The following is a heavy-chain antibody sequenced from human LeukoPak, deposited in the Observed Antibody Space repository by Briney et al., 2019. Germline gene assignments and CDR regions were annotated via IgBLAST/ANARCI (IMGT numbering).Heavy chain of an antibody. V-gene: IGHV4-59*01. Sequence: SETLSLTCTVSGVSISTYYWSWIRQAPGKGLEWIGYIYSSGTTNYNPSLKSRVTISIDTSKNEFSLRLTSVTAADTAVYYCAREANYYGSGSYFEGTFDYWGQGSLVTVSS. CDR3: AREANYYGSGSYFEGTFDY. CDR1: GVSISTYY. J-gene: IGHJ4*02. D-gene: IGHD3-10*01. CDR2: IYSSGTT.